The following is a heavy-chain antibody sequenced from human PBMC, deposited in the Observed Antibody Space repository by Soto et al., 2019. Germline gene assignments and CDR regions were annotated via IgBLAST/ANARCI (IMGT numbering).Heavy chain of an antibody. CDR1: GYSFTSYA. J-gene: IGHJ3*02. CDR2: INAGNGNT. V-gene: IGHV1-3*01. Sequence: XSVKVACKASGYSFTSYAMHWVSQATGQRLEWMGWINAGNGNTKYSQKFQGRVTITRDTSASTAYMELSSLRSEDTAVYYCARVGKSVVVVADTLVRDAFDIWAQGTMVTVSS. D-gene: IGHD2-15*01. CDR3: ARVGKSVVVVADTLVRDAFDI.